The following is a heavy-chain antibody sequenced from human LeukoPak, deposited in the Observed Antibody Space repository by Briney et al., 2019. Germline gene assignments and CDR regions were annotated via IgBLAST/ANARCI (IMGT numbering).Heavy chain of an antibody. J-gene: IGHJ4*02. D-gene: IGHD3-22*01. CDR3: ARVYYYYDSSGILTLYFDY. V-gene: IGHV1-2*02. CDR2: VNPTSGGT. Sequence: ASVKVSCKASGYTFTGYYMHWVRQAPGLGLEWMGWVNPTSGGTNYAQKFQGRVTMTRDTSISTAYMELSRLRSDDTAVYYCARVYYYYDSSGILTLYFDYWGQGTLVTVSS. CDR1: GYTFTGYY.